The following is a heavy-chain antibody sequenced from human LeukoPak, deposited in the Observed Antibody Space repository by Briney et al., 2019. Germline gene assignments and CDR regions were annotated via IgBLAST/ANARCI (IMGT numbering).Heavy chain of an antibody. CDR2: INPNSGGT. CDR3: AIGPRGSSWFYY. Sequence: ASVTVSCKASGYTFTGYYMHWVRQAPGQGPEWMGRINPNSGGTNYAQKFQGRVTMTRDTSISTAYMELSRLRSDDTAVYYCAIGPRGSSWFYYWGQGTLVTVSS. V-gene: IGHV1-2*06. J-gene: IGHJ4*02. D-gene: IGHD6-13*01. CDR1: GYTFTGYY.